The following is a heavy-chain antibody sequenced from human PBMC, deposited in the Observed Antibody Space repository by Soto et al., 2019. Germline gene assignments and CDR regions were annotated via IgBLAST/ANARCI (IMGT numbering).Heavy chain of an antibody. Sequence: PSETLSLTCTVSGDSVSGNYWSWIRHPPGKQLEWIGYMYYSGGANYNPSLKSRVTMSVDTSMNQFSLKLSSVTAADTAVYYCARGAVGATTWWSDLCGHGALVTVAS. V-gene: IGHV4-59*02. CDR3: ARGAVGATTWWSDL. D-gene: IGHD1-26*01. J-gene: IGHJ5*02. CDR2: MYYSGGA. CDR1: GDSVSGNY.